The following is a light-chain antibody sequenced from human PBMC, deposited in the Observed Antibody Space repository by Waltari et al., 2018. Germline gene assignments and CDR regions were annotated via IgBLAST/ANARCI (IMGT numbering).Light chain of an antibody. J-gene: IGLJ3*02. CDR1: SGPVTSGHS. CDR3: LPSFSGARV. V-gene: IGLV7-46*01. CDR2: DAN. Sequence: QAVVTQESSLTVSPGVTVTLTCGSSSGPVTSGHSPYWFQQKPAQAARTLIYDANYRHSWNPDRFSGYLHGGRATLAVSGAQPEDGADYYCLPSFSGARVFGGGTK.